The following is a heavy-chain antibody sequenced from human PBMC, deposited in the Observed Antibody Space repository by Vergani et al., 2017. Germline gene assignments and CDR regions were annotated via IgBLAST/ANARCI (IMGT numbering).Heavy chain of an antibody. Sequence: EGQLVESGGDWVQQGGSLRLSCAASGFISSSYWMSWVRQAPGKGLEWVANVNQDGSEKYYVDSVRGRFTISRDNAKNSIYLQMNSLRAEDTAVYFCVRVPLIRRGSGNYGINNYHGMDVWGQGTTVIVSS. CDR2: VNQDGSEK. V-gene: IGHV3-7*01. D-gene: IGHD3-10*01. CDR1: GFISSSYW. J-gene: IGHJ6*02. CDR3: VRVPLIRRGSGNYGINNYHGMDV.